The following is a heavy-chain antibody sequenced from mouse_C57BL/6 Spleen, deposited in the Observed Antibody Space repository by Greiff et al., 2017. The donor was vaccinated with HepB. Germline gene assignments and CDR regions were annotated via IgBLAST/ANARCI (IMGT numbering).Heavy chain of an antibody. CDR3: ARYGIYDGYYLFDY. J-gene: IGHJ2*01. V-gene: IGHV1-53*01. D-gene: IGHD2-3*01. CDR2: INPSNGGT. Sequence: QVQLQQPGPELVKPGASVKLSCKASGYTFTSYWMHWVKQRPGQGLEWIGNINPSNGGTNYNEKFKSKATLTVDKSSSTAYMQLSSLTSEDSAVYYCARYGIYDGYYLFDYWGQGTTLTVSS. CDR1: GYTFTSYW.